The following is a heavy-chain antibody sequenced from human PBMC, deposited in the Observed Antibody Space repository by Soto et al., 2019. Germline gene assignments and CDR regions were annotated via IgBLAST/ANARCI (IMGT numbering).Heavy chain of an antibody. Sequence: QVQLVESGGGVVQPGRSLRLSCAASGFTFSSYGMHWVRQAPGKGLEWVAVIWYDGSNKYYADSVKGRFTISRDNSKNTLYLQMNSLRAEDTAVYYCARATYSGYENEFGYWGQGTLVTVSS. V-gene: IGHV3-33*01. D-gene: IGHD5-12*01. CDR2: IWYDGSNK. CDR1: GFTFSSYG. J-gene: IGHJ4*02. CDR3: ARATYSGYENEFGY.